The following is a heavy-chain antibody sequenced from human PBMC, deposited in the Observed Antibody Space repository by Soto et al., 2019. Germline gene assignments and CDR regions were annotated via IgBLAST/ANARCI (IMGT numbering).Heavy chain of an antibody. CDR3: AKGGTHFDY. CDR1: GFTFSSWT. CDR2: ISTSSTYI. Sequence: NPGGSLRLSCTVSGFTFSSWTMNWVRQAPGKGLEWVSSISTSSTYIYYADSVKGRFTISRDNAKDSLYLNMNNLRADDTAVYYCAKGGTHFDYWGQGTLVTVSS. V-gene: IGHV3-21*01. D-gene: IGHD1-1*01. J-gene: IGHJ4*02.